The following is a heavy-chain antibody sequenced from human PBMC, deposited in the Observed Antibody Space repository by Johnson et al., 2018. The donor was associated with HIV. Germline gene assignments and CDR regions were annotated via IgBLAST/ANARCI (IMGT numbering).Heavy chain of an antibody. CDR3: AKDQAPVVPAGRGAFEI. V-gene: IGHV3-74*01. J-gene: IGHJ3*02. D-gene: IGHD2-2*01. CDR1: GFTFSKFG. CDR2: INGDGSST. Sequence: VQLVESGGGVVQPGTSLRLSCAASGFTFSKFGMHWVRQAPGKGLVWVSRINGDGSSTTYADYVKGRFTTYRDNAKNTLYLQMNSLRAEDTAVYYCAKDQAPVVPAGRGAFEIWGQGTMVTVSS.